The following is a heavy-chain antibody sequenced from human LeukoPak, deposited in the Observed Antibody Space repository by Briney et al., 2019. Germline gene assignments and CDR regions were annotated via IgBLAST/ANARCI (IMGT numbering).Heavy chain of an antibody. CDR1: GFTVSSIH. CDR3: ARGGRGSAAVVAPRSFDI. Sequence: GGSLRLSCAASGFTVSSIHMVWVRQAPGKGLEWVSVTYTGGNSYYSDSVKGRFIISRDISKNTLYLQMNSLRAEDSALYYCARGGRGSAAVVAPRSFDIWGQGTMVTVSS. D-gene: IGHD3-22*01. CDR2: TYTGGNS. V-gene: IGHV3-53*01. J-gene: IGHJ3*02.